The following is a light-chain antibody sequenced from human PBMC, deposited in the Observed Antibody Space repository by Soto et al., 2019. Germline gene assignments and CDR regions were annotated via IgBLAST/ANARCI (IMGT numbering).Light chain of an antibody. CDR1: PSVNTY. CDR2: DTS. CDR3: QQRRNR. Sequence: EIVLTQSPGTLSLSPGESAALSCRASPSVNTYLAWYPQQPGQAPRLLIYDTSHRATGIPARFTGSGSGKDFTLTIRSVDPEDFAVYYCQQRRNRFGGGTKVEIK. J-gene: IGKJ4*01. V-gene: IGKV3-11*01.